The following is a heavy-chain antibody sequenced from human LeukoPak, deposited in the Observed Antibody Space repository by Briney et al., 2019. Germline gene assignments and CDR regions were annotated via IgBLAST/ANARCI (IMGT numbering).Heavy chain of an antibody. V-gene: IGHV3-74*01. J-gene: IGHJ5*02. CDR2: INSDGSST. D-gene: IGHD5-24*01. Sequence: GGSLRLSCAASGFTFSSYWMHWVRQAPGKGLVWVSRINSDGSSTSYADSVKGRFTISRDNAKNTLYLQMNSLRAEDTAVYYRARDGGKGYRNWFDPWGQGTLVTVSS. CDR1: GFTFSSYW. CDR3: ARDGGKGYRNWFDP.